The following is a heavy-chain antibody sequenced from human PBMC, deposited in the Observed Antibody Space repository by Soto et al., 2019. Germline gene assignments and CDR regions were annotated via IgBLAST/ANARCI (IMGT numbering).Heavy chain of an antibody. CDR2: IHPTDGST. D-gene: IGHD6-13*01. V-gene: IGHV1-46*01. Sequence: QVQLVQSGAEVKEPGASVKVSCKASGYNFASNHMHWVRQIPGQGLEWMGIIHPTDGSTSYAQRFRGRITLTRDAPTNTAYMELRGLTSEDTAVHYCVRDRFGSWTFDYWGQGTLLTVSS. J-gene: IGHJ4*02. CDR1: GYNFASNH. CDR3: VRDRFGSWTFDY.